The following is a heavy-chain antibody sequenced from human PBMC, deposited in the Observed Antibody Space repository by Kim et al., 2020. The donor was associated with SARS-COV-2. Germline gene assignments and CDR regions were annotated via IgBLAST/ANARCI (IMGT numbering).Heavy chain of an antibody. CDR1: GFTFSEYA. V-gene: IGHV3-23*01. J-gene: IGHJ3*02. D-gene: IGHD3-3*01. CDR3: VKDAFSVNGVFDPFDI. CDR2: VGGGGNDA. Sequence: GGSLRLSCVASGFTFSEYAMNWVRQAPGEGLEWVAHVGGGGNDAYYTDSVKGRFSISRDNSRNALYLQMNGLRVDDTAVYFCVKDAFSVNGVFDPFDIWGRGALVTVSS.